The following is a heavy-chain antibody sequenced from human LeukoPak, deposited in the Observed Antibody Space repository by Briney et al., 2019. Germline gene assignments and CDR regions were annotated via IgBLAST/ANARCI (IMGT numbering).Heavy chain of an antibody. CDR2: INPNTGDT. CDR1: GYTFTGYY. Sequence: ASVNVSCNTSGYTFTGYYIHWVRQAPGQGLECLGWINPNTGDTNYAQKFQGRVTLTRDTSINTAYMELNRLRSDDTAVYFCARVRLRGSQSDFDYWGQGSLVTVSP. D-gene: IGHD3-10*01. CDR3: ARVRLRGSQSDFDY. V-gene: IGHV1-2*02. J-gene: IGHJ4*02.